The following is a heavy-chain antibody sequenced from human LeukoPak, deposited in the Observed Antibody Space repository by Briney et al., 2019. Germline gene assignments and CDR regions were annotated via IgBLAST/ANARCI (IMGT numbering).Heavy chain of an antibody. CDR2: INSDASST. J-gene: IGHJ4*02. V-gene: IGHV3-74*01. CDR1: GFTFSSSW. CDR3: RGRLTSGNYYFDY. Sequence: LPGGSLRLSCAASGFTFSSSWMHWVRQAPGKGLVWVSRINSDASSTNYADFVKGRFTISRDNAKNTLYLQMNSLRAEDTAVYYCRGRLTSGNYYFDYWGQGTLVTVSS. D-gene: IGHD4/OR15-4a*01.